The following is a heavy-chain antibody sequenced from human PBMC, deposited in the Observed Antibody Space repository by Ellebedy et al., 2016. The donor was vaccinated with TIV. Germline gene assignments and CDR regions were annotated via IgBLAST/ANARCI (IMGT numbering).Heavy chain of an antibody. D-gene: IGHD3-10*01. CDR1: GFSFSSYW. CDR3: ARDYPGKSNACDI. J-gene: IGHJ3*02. V-gene: IGHV3-74*01. CDR2: INLGGSAA. Sequence: GGSLRLSXAASGFSFSSYWMHWVRQAPGKGLVWVSRINLGGSAADYADSVKGRFTISRDDAKDTLYLQMNSLSAEDTALYYCARDYPGKSNACDIWGQGTMVTVSS.